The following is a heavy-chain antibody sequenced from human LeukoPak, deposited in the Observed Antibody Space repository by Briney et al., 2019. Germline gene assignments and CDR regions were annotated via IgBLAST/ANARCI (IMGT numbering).Heavy chain of an antibody. V-gene: IGHV3-7*01. CDR3: ARAGYYYGSGIFS. J-gene: IGHJ5*02. CDR2: IKQDGSEK. D-gene: IGHD3-10*01. CDR1: GFTFSSYW. Sequence: PGGSLRLSCAASGFTFSSYWMSWVRQAPGKGLEWVANIKQDGSEKYYVDSVKGRFTISRDNAKNSLYLQMNSLRAEDTAVYYCARAGYYYGSGIFSWGQGTLVTVSS.